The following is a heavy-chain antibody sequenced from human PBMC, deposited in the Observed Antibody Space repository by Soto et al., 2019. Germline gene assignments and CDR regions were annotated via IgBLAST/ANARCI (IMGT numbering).Heavy chain of an antibody. CDR3: ARQVAAVAGPFDY. CDR2: IYPGDSDT. Sequence: PGESPKISCKGSGYSFTSYWIGWVRQMPGKGLEWMGIIYPGDSDTRYSPSFQGQVTISADKSISTAYLQWSSLKASDTAMYYCARQVAAVAGPFDYWGQGTLVTVSS. D-gene: IGHD6-19*01. V-gene: IGHV5-51*01. CDR1: GYSFTSYW. J-gene: IGHJ4*02.